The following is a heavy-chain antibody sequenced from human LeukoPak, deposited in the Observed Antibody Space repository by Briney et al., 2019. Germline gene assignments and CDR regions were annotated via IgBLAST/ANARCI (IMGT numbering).Heavy chain of an antibody. CDR3: ARYMRFGEVMIDY. Sequence: GESLKISCKGSGYTFTSYWIGWVRQMPGKGLEWMGLRNPADSDTRYSPSFQGQVTISVDKSISTAYLQWSSLKASDTAMCYCARYMRFGEVMIDYWGQGTLVTVSS. V-gene: IGHV5-51*01. CDR1: GYTFTSYW. J-gene: IGHJ4*02. CDR2: RNPADSDT. D-gene: IGHD3-10*01.